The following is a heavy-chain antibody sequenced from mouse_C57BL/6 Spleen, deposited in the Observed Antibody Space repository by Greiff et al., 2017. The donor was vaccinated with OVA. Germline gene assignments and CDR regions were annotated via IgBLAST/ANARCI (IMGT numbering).Heavy chain of an antibody. CDR2: INPNNGGT. J-gene: IGHJ2*01. CDR3: ARIRDYDYYFDD. Sequence: EVQLQQSGPELVKPGASVKISCKASGYTFTDYYMNWVKQSHGKSLEWIGDINPNNGGTSYNQKFKGKATLTVDKSSSTAYMELRSLTSEDSAVYYCARIRDYDYYFDDWGQGTTLTVSS. CDR1: GYTFTDYY. D-gene: IGHD2-4*01. V-gene: IGHV1-26*01.